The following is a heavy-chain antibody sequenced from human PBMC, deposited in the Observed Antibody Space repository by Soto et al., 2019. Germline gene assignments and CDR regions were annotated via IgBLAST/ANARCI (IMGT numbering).Heavy chain of an antibody. Sequence: GGSLRLSCVGSGFRFSDYPLNWVRQAPGQGLEWVANISRRGTSTNYVDSVRGRFSTSRDSTRNSLYLNMDSLRVEDTATYYCVRGTPTPDLDIWGRGTTVTVSS. D-gene: IGHD1-1*01. CDR1: GFRFSDYP. J-gene: IGHJ6*02. V-gene: IGHV3-7*03. CDR2: ISRRGTST. CDR3: VRGTPTPDLDI.